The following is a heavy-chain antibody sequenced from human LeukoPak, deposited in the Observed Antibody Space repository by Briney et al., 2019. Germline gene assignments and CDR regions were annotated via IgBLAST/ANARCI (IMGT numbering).Heavy chain of an antibody. CDR2: ISGSGGST. CDR1: GFTFSSYA. J-gene: IGHJ4*02. V-gene: IGHV3-23*01. D-gene: IGHD3-22*01. CDR3: AKDRGPNDSSGYIDY. Sequence: GGSLRLSCAASGFTFSSYAMSWVRQAPGKGLEWVSAISGSGGSTYYAGSVKGRFTISRDNSKNTLYLQMNSLRAEDTAVYYCAKDRGPNDSSGYIDYWGQGTLVTVSS.